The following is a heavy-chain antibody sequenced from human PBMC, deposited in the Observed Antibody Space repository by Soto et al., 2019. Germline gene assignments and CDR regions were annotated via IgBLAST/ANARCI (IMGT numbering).Heavy chain of an antibody. CDR2: MGTAGDT. J-gene: IGHJ6*03. CDR1: GFTFSNYD. CDR3: ARGSLSYYYMDV. Sequence: GGSLRLSCAASGFTFSNYDMHWVRQATGKGLEWVSVMGTAGDTYYPGSVKGRFTISRENAKNSLYLQMNSLRAGDTAVYYCARGSLSYYYMDVRGKGTTVTVSS. V-gene: IGHV3-13*01.